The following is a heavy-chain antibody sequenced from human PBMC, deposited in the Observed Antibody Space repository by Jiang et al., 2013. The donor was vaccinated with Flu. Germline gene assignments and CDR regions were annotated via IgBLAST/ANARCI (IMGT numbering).Heavy chain of an antibody. V-gene: IGHV5-51*03. CDR3: ARASYYYDSSGSLGYFDY. Sequence: QLVESGAEVKKPGESLKISCKGSGYSFTSYWIGWVRQMPGKGLEWMGIIYPGDSDTRYSPSFQGQVTISADKSISTAYLQWSSLKASDTAMYYCARASYYYDSSGSLGYFDYWGQGTLVTVSS. CDR2: IYPGDSDT. CDR1: GYSFTSYW. J-gene: IGHJ4*02. D-gene: IGHD3-22*01.